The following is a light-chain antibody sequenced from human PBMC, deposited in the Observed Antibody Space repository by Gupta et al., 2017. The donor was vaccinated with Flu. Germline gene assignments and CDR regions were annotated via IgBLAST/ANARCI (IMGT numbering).Light chain of an antibody. CDR2: NVS. J-gene: IGKJ4*01. Sequence: AIQMTQSPSSLSASVGDRVTITCRASQDIRNTLGWYQQKPGKAPKLLMYNVSTLQSGAPSRFSGSGSGTDFTLTISSLQPEDLATYYCLHDYNYPLTFGGGTKVEIK. CDR1: QDIRNT. V-gene: IGKV1-6*01. CDR3: LHDYNYPLT.